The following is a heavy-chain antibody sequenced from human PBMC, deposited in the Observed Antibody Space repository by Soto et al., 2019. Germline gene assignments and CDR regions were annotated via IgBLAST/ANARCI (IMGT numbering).Heavy chain of an antibody. CDR2: IYHSGST. CDR1: CYSIISGYY. V-gene: IGHV4-38-2*02. D-gene: IGHD2-21*02. J-gene: IGHJ4*02. CDR3: ARNNGGDFSLDY. Sequence: SETLSLTCTVSCYSIISGYYWGWIRQPPGKGLEWIGNIYHSGSTYDNPSLKSRVTISVDTSKNQFSLKLSSVTAADTAVYYCARNNGGDFSLDYWGQGTLVTVSS.